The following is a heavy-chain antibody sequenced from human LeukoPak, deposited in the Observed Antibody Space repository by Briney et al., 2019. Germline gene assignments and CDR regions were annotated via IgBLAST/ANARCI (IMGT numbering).Heavy chain of an antibody. D-gene: IGHD1-26*01. CDR2: ISYDGSNK. Sequence: GRSLRLSCAASGFSFSSYGLHWVRQAPGKGLEWVAVISYDGSNKYYTDSVRGRFTISRDNSKNTLYLQMNSLRAEDTAVYYCAREPRFGSYSIDYWGQGTLVTVSS. V-gene: IGHV3-30*03. CDR3: AREPRFGSYSIDY. J-gene: IGHJ4*02. CDR1: GFSFSSYG.